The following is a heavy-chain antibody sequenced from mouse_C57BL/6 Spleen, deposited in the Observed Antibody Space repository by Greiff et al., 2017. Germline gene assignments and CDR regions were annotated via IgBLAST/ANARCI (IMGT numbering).Heavy chain of an antibody. J-gene: IGHJ4*01. V-gene: IGHV5-4*01. CDR2: ISDGGSYT. D-gene: IGHD2-4*01. CDR1: GFTFSSYA. CDR3: ARGGYYDYDGYAMDY. Sequence: EVQVVESGGGLVKPGGSLKLSCAASGFTFSSYAMSWVRQTPEKRLEWVATISDGGSYTYYPDNVKGRFTISRDNAKNNLYLQMSHLKSEDTAMYYCARGGYYDYDGYAMDYWGQGTSVTVSS.